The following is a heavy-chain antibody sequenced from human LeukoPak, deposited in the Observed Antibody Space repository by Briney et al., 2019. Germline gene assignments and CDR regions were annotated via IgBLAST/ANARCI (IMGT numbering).Heavy chain of an antibody. D-gene: IGHD3-10*01. CDR2: IYYSGST. J-gene: IGHJ5*02. CDR3: ARLPRRLLWFGENWFDP. CDR1: GGSISSSSYY. Sequence: SETLSLTCTVSGGSISSSSYYWGWIRQPPGKGLEWIGSIYYSGSTYYNPSLKSRVTISVDTSKNQFSLKLSSVTAADTAVYYCARLPRRLLWFGENWFDPWGQGTLVTVSS. V-gene: IGHV4-39*07.